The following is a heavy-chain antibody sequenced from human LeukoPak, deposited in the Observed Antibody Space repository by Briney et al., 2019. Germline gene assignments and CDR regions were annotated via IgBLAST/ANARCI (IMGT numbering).Heavy chain of an antibody. CDR3: AAIPYYDYGGIYYFDY. D-gene: IGHD4/OR15-4a*01. CDR2: IVVGSGKT. CDR1: GFTFTSSA. J-gene: IGHJ4*02. V-gene: IGHV1-58*02. Sequence: SVKVSCKASGFTFTSSAMQWVRQARGQRLEWIGWIVVGSGKTNYAQKFQERVTITRDMSTSTAYMELSSLRSEDTAVYYCAAIPYYDYGGIYYFDYWGQGTLVTVSS.